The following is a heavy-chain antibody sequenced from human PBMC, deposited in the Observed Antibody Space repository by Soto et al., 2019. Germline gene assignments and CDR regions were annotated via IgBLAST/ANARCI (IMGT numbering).Heavy chain of an antibody. CDR2: IMPIFRTA. CDR1: GGTFSTAA. CDR3: ARDKDLAPVGGNYSSIMDG. Sequence: QVQVVQSGAEVKKPGSSVKVSCKTSGGTFSTAAISWVRQAPGHGLEWMGGIMPIFRTADYAQEFQGRVTITADESASTAYVEMSRLRPEDTAVYYCARDKDLAPVGGNYSSIMDGGGQGTTVTGTS. D-gene: IGHD2-2*01. V-gene: IGHV1-69*12. J-gene: IGHJ6*02.